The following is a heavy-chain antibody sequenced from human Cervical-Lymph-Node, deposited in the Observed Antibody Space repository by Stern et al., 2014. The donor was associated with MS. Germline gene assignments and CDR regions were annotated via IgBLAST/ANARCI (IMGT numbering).Heavy chain of an antibody. V-gene: IGHV4-59*01. Sequence: DQLVESGPGLVKPSETLSLPCTVSGGSISGYDCSWIRQPPGKGLEWIGHIYYSGSTNYMPSLKSRVSISIDTPKNQFSLKLSSVTAADTAVYYCARSRDAYSPLAYWGQGALVTVSS. D-gene: IGHD5-24*01. J-gene: IGHJ4*02. CDR1: GGSISGYD. CDR2: IYYSGST. CDR3: ARSRDAYSPLAY.